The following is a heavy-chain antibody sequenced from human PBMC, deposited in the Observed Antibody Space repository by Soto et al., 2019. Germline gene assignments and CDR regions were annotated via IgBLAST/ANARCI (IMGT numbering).Heavy chain of an antibody. Sequence: DSVKVSCKASGYTFTGYCMHWVRQAPGQGLEWMGWINPNSGGTNYAQKFQGWVTMTRDTSISTAYMELSRLRSDDTAVYSCARGALVVMPARYGMDVCGQAPIVTVSS. D-gene: IGHD3-22*01. V-gene: IGHV1-2*04. CDR1: GYTFTGYC. CDR2: INPNSGGT. CDR3: ARGALVVMPARYGMDV. J-gene: IGHJ6*02.